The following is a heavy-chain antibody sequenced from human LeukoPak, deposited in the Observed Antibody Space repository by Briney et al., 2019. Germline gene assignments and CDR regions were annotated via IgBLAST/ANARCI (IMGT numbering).Heavy chain of an antibody. J-gene: IGHJ4*02. Sequence: LGGSLRLSCATSGFNFSAYTMNWVRQAPGKGLDWVSSISPTTAYIHYADSMKGRFTISRDDARRSLYLQMNSLRVEDTAMYYCVSSLHGFSYGPGYWGQGTLVIVSS. V-gene: IGHV3-21*01. D-gene: IGHD3-10*01. CDR3: VSSLHGFSYGPGY. CDR1: GFNFSAYT. CDR2: ISPTTAYI.